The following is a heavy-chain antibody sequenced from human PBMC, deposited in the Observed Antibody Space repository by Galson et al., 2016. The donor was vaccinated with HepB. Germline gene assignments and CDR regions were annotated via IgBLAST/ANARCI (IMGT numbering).Heavy chain of an antibody. Sequence: SVKVSCKASGGTFGSYAISWVRQAPGQGLEWMGGIIPLFGTTNYAHKFQGRVTISADGSTTTVYMQLSSLRFEDTAMFYCARSAYCSAGDCYFPADVSSYYSGDDWGQGTLVTVSS. D-gene: IGHD2-15*01. CDR3: ARSAYCSAGDCYFPADVSSYYSGDD. V-gene: IGHV1-69*13. CDR1: GGTFGSYA. CDR2: IIPLFGTT. J-gene: IGHJ4*02.